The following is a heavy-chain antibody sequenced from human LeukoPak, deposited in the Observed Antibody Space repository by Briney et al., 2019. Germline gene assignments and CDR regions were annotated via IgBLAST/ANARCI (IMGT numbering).Heavy chain of an antibody. J-gene: IGHJ4*02. D-gene: IGHD3-22*01. Sequence: TSETLSLTCTVSGGSISSSSYYWGWIRQPPGKGLEWIGSIYYSGSTYYNPSLKSRVTISVDTSKNQFSLKLSSVTAADTAVYYCARHHTIVHYYDGSGYFDYWGQGTLVTVSS. CDR1: GGSISSSSYY. CDR2: IYYSGST. CDR3: ARHHTIVHYYDGSGYFDY. V-gene: IGHV4-39*01.